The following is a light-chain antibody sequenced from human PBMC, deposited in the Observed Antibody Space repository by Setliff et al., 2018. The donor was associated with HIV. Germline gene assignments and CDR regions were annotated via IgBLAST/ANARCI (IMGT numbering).Light chain of an antibody. V-gene: IGLV2-14*01. CDR2: EVN. CDR1: RGDVGAYNY. J-gene: IGLJ2*01. Sequence: LTQPASVSGSPGQSITISCTGSRGDVGAYNYVSWYQHHPGKAPKLIISEVNKRPSGVSTRFSGSKTGTTASLTISGLQAEDESDYYCTSYTSSSNLVFGGGTKVTVL. CDR3: TSYTSSSNLV.